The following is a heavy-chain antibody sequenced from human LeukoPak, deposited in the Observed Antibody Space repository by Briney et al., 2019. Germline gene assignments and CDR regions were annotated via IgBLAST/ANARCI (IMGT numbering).Heavy chain of an antibody. J-gene: IGHJ4*02. CDR3: ARGNDYGDYVPLYYFDY. D-gene: IGHD4-17*01. V-gene: IGHV3-11*01. CDR2: ISTSGSTI. CDR1: RFTVSDYY. Sequence: GGSLRLSCAASRFTVSDYYMSWIRQAPGKGLEWVSYISTSGSTIYYADSVKGRFTISRDNARNSLYLQTNSLRAEDTAVYYCARGNDYGDYVPLYYFDYWGQGTLVTVSS.